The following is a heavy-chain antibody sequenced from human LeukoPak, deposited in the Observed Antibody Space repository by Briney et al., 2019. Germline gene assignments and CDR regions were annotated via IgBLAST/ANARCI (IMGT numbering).Heavy chain of an antibody. Sequence: SETLSLTCAVYGGSFSGYYWSWIRQPPGKGLEWIGEINHSGSTNYNPSLKSRVTMSVDTSKNQFSLKLSSVTAADTAVYYCARSSGWHFDYWGQGTLVTVSS. D-gene: IGHD6-19*01. J-gene: IGHJ4*02. CDR2: INHSGST. CDR3: ARSSGWHFDY. V-gene: IGHV4-34*01. CDR1: GGSFSGYY.